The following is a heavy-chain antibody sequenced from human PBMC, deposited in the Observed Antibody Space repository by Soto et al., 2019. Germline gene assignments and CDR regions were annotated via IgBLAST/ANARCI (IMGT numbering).Heavy chain of an antibody. Sequence: GGPLRLSCAASGFTFSSYGMHWVRQAPGKGLEWVAVMYYDGSDEYYADSVKGRFTISRDNSKNTLYLQMNGLRVEDTAIYYCAKDYSSTSYGINYWGQGTLVTVSS. CDR3: AKDYSSTSYGINY. CDR1: GFTFSSYG. V-gene: IGHV3-33*03. J-gene: IGHJ4*02. CDR2: MYYDGSDE. D-gene: IGHD6-19*01.